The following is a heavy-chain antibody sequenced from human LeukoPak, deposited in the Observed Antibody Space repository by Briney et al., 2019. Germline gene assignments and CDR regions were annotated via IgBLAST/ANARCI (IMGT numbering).Heavy chain of an antibody. CDR2: MNPNSGNT. CDR1: GYTFTSYD. CDR3: ARGIPPTQQLVLYYYYGMDV. J-gene: IGHJ6*02. Sequence: ASVKVSCKASGYTFTSYDINWVRQATGQGLEWMGWMNPNSGNTGYAQKFQGRVTMTRNTSISTAYMELSSLRSEDTAVYYCARGIPPTQQLVLYYYYGMDVWGQGTTVTVSS. D-gene: IGHD6-13*01. V-gene: IGHV1-8*01.